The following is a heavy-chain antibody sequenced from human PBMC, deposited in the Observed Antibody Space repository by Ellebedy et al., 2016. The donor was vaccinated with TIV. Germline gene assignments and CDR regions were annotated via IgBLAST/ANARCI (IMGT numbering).Heavy chain of an antibody. J-gene: IGHJ4*02. CDR2: ITTNGGST. CDR3: VKDLSSGWLPYFDY. CDR1: GFTFSTYA. Sequence: GESLKISCSASGFTFSTYAMHWVRQAPGKGLEYVSSITTNGGSTHYADSVKGRFTISRDNSNNTLFLQMSSLRAEDTAFYCCVKDLSSGWLPYFDYWGQGTLVTVSS. V-gene: IGHV3-64D*06. D-gene: IGHD6-19*01.